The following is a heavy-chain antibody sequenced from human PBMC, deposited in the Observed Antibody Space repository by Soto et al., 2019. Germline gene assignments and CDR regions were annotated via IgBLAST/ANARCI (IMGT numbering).Heavy chain of an antibody. CDR1: D. CDR2: MNPNSGNT. V-gene: IGHV1-8*01. CDR3: ATGASP. Sequence: DLDWVRQATGQGLEWMGWMNPNSGNTGYAQKFQGRITLTRSTSINTAYLELSSLSSDDSAVYDCATGASPWGHGTLVTVSS. J-gene: IGHJ5*02.